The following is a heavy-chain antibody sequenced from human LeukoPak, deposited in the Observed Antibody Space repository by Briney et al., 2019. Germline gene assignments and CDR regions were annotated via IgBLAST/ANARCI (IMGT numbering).Heavy chain of an antibody. CDR3: ARHSLCEYSSSWSRSEYYYYYMDV. D-gene: IGHD6-13*01. CDR1: GYSFTSYW. J-gene: IGHJ6*03. V-gene: IGHV5-51*01. CDR2: IYPGDSDT. Sequence: GESLQISCKGSGYSFTSYWIGWVRPMPGKGLEWMGTIYPGDSDTRYSPSFQGQVTISADKSISTAYLQWSSLKASDTAMYYCARHSLCEYSSSWSRSEYYYYYMDVWGKGTTVAVSS.